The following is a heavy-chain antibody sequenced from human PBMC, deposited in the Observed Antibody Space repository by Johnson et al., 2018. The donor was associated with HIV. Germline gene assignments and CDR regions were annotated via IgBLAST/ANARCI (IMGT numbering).Heavy chain of an antibody. CDR1: GFTVSGNY. J-gene: IGHJ3*02. Sequence: QMQLVESGGDLVQPGGSLRLSCAASGFTVSGNYMSWVRQAPGKGLEWVAVLWSDGSSKYYADSVKGRFTISRDISNNTLHLQMNSLRAGDTAVYYCARESLLITPRRDDAFDIWGQGTMVTVSS. CDR3: ARESLLITPRRDDAFDI. V-gene: IGHV3-33*08. CDR2: LWSDGSSK. D-gene: IGHD6-6*01.